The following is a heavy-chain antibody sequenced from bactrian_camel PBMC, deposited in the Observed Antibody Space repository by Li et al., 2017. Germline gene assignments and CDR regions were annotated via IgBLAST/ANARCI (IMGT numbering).Heavy chain of an antibody. CDR2: IITGSGLT. V-gene: IGHV3S40*01. CDR3: AARRQWYGGSYFVSSIYND. CDR1: GFVFRSHV. D-gene: IGHD2*01. J-gene: IGHJ4*01. Sequence: VQLVESGGGLVQPGGSLRLSCAASGFVFRSHVMTWVRQSPGKEREGVASIITGSGLTRYVESVKGRFTISRDNAKNTVYLEMNNVKPEDTAMYYCAARRQWYGGSYFVSSIYNDWGQGTQVTVS.